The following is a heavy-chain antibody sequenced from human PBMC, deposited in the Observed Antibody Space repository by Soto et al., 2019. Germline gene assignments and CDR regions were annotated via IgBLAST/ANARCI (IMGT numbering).Heavy chain of an antibody. D-gene: IGHD3-22*01. CDR3: ARHRGGMIVEGGAFDI. J-gene: IGHJ3*02. Sequence: SETLSLTCTVSGGSISSSSYYWGWIRQPPGKGLEWIGSIYYSGTTYYNPSLKGRVTISVDTSRNQFSLKLSSVTAADTAVYYCARHRGGMIVEGGAFDICGQGTMVTV. CDR2: IYYSGTT. CDR1: GGSISSSSYY. V-gene: IGHV4-39*01.